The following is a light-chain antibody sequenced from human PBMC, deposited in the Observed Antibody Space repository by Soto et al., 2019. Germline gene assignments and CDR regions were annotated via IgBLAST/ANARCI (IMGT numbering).Light chain of an antibody. J-gene: IGLJ1*01. V-gene: IGLV2-14*01. CDR1: SSDVGVYNY. CDR3: SSHTSSSTPYV. Sequence: QSALTQPASVSGSPGQSITISCTGTSSDVGVYNYVSWYQQHPGKVPKLMIYDVSNRPSGVSNRFSGSKSGNTASLTISGLQAEDEADYYCSSHTSSSTPYVFGTGTKVTVL. CDR2: DVS.